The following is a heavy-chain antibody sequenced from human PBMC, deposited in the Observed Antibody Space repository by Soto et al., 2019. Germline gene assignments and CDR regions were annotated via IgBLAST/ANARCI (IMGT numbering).Heavy chain of an antibody. CDR2: IDAGNGNT. V-gene: IGHV1-3*01. Sequence: QVQLVQSGAEVKKPGASVKVSCKASGHTSTNYAVHWVRQAPGQRLEWVGRIDAGNGNTKYSQKFQGRVTITTDTSASTAYMELSSLRSEDTAVYYCAREGSTYGSTFDYWGQGTLVTVSS. D-gene: IGHD3-10*01. CDR3: AREGSTYGSTFDY. CDR1: GHTSTNYA. J-gene: IGHJ4*02.